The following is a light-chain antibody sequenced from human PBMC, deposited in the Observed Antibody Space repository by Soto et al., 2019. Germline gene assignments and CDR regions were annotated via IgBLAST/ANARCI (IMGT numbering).Light chain of an antibody. CDR2: GQX. V-gene: IGKV3-20*01. CDR1: QSVTISY. CDR3: QQYGSSPTRT. J-gene: IGKJ4*01. Sequence: IVLTQSPGTLSLSQGERATLSXRASQSVTISYLAWYQPEPXXSPRLXXXGQXSRATGIPERFIGSGSGRDFTLTISRLEPEYFSVYYCQQYGSSPTRTFGGGTKVDIK.